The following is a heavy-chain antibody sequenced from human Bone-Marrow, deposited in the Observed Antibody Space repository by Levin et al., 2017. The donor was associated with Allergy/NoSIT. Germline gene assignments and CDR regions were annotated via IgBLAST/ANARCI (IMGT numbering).Heavy chain of an antibody. D-gene: IGHD2/OR15-2a*01. V-gene: IGHV1-8*01. J-gene: IGHJ4*02. CDR2: MNPNSGNT. CDR1: GYTFTTYE. CDR3: ARGDLSEDYFDY. Sequence: GASVKVSCKASGYTFTTYEINWVRQTPGQGLEWMGWMNPNSGNTGYSEKFQGRLIMTRNTSMNTAYMELSSLISADTAVYYCARGDLSEDYFDYWGQGTLIAVSS.